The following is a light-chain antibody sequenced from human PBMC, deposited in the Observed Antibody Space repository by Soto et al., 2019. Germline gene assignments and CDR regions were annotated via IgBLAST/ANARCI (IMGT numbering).Light chain of an antibody. CDR3: QQYNGYFRT. Sequence: DIQMTQSPSTLSASVGDRVTITCRASQSISSRLAWYQQKPGKAPKLLIYDASSLESGVPSRFSGSGSGTEFTLTISRLQPDDRATYYCQQYNGYFRTFGQGTKVEIK. J-gene: IGKJ1*01. CDR2: DAS. CDR1: QSISSR. V-gene: IGKV1-5*01.